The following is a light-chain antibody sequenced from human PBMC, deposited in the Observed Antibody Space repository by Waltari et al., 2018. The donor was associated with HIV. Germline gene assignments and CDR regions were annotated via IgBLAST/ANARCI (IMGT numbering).Light chain of an antibody. V-gene: IGLV2-11*01. J-gene: IGLJ1*01. CDR1: SSDVGAYNY. CDR3: CSYAGSYTYV. Sequence: QSPLTQPRSVSGSPGQSVTISCTGTSSDVGAYNYLSWYQQHPGKAPKLLIYDVNKRPSGVPDRFSGSKSGNTASLTISGLQAEDEADYYCCSYAGSYTYVFGTGTKVTVL. CDR2: DVN.